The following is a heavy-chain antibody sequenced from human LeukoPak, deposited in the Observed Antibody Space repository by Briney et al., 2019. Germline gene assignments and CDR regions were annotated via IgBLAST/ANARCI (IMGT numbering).Heavy chain of an antibody. J-gene: IGHJ4*02. V-gene: IGHV3-21*04. CDR2: INNDGDKR. CDR1: GLSFRSYI. Sequence: PGGSLRLSCEASGLSFRSYIMNWVRRPPGKGLEWIASINNDGDKRYYADSVKGRFIISRDNAKKSLSLQMNGLTADDTAVYFCARGANYPDYWGQGTLVTVSS. CDR3: ARGANYPDY. D-gene: IGHD3-10*01.